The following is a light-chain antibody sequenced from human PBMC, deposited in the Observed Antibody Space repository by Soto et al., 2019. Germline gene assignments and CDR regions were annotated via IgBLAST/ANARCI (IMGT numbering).Light chain of an antibody. CDR2: DTS. J-gene: IGKJ3*01. CDR3: RQRSESPFT. Sequence: EIVLTQSPAILSLSPGERATLSCRASQSVYTYLAWYQQKPGQAPRLLIYDTSNRDSGVPARFSGSGSGTDFTLAISSLEPEDFAVYFCRQRSESPFTFGPGAKVDIK. V-gene: IGKV3-11*01. CDR1: QSVYTY.